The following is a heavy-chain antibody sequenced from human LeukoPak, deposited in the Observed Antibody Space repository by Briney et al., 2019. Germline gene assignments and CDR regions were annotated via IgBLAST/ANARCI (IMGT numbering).Heavy chain of an antibody. V-gene: IGHV4-30-2*01. J-gene: IGHJ4*02. CDR2: IYHSGST. CDR1: GGSISSGGYS. CDR3: ARGVSSGYYSGYFFDY. Sequence: PSETLSLTCGVSGGSISSGGYSWTWIRQPPGKGLEWIGYIYHSGSTYYNPSLKSRVAISVGRSKNQFSLKLSSVTAADTAVYYCARGVSSGYYSGYFFDYWGQGTLVTVSS. D-gene: IGHD3-22*01.